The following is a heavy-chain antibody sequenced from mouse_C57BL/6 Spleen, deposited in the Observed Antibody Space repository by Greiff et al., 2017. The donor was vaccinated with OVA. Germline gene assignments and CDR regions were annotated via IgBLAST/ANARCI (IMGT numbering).Heavy chain of an antibody. CDR1: GYTFTSYW. V-gene: IGHV1-69*01. J-gene: IGHJ1*03. CDR2: IDPSDSYT. CDR3: ARGGLPLWYFDV. D-gene: IGHD2-2*01. Sequence: QVQLKESGAELVMPGASVKLSCKASGYTFTSYWMHWVKQRPGQGLEWIGEIDPSDSYTNYNQKFKGKSTLTVDKSSSTAYMQLSSLTSEDSAVYYYARGGLPLWYFDVWGTGTTVTVSS.